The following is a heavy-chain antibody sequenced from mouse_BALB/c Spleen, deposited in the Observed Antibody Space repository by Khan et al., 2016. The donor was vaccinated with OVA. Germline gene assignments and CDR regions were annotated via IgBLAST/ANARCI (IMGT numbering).Heavy chain of an antibody. CDR1: GYTFTDYV. CDR2: INTYTGKP. Sequence: QIQLVQSGPELKKPGATVKISCKASGYTFTDYVMNWVKQSPGKGLKWMGWINTYTGKPTYADDFKGRFAFSLETSASTAYLQLNSLKNEDTATDYCTRIQGGYWGQGTTLTVSS. V-gene: IGHV9-3-1*01. J-gene: IGHJ2*01. CDR3: TRIQGGY.